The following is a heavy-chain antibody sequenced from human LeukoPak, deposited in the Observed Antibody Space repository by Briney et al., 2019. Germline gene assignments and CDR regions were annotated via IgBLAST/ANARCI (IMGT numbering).Heavy chain of an antibody. CDR3: AKDRI. CDR1: GFXFTSYA. V-gene: IGHV3-23*01. J-gene: IGHJ1*01. Sequence: GGSLRLSCAASGFXFTSYAMSWVRQAPGKGLEWVSSISGSGESTTYADSVKGRFTISRDNSKNTLYLQMNSLRGEDTAIYFCAKDRIWGQGTLVTVSS. CDR2: ISGSGEST.